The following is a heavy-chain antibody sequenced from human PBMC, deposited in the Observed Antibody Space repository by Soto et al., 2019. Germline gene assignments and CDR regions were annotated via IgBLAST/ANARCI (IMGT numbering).Heavy chain of an antibody. CDR2: INHSGST. V-gene: IGHV4-34*01. CDR1: GGSFSGYY. CDR3: ARRRYNWNDYYYYYMDV. Sequence: PSETLSLTCAVYGGSFSGYYWSWIRQPPGKGLEWIGEINHSGSTNYNPSLKSRVTISVDTSKNQFSLKLSSVTAADTAVYYCARRRYNWNDYYYYYMDVWGKGTTVTVSS. J-gene: IGHJ6*03. D-gene: IGHD1-1*01.